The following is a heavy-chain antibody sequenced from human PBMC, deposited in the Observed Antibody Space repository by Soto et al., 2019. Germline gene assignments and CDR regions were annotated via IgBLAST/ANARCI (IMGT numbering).Heavy chain of an antibody. J-gene: IGHJ4*02. CDR3: AKDYSSSWYYFDY. Sequence: PVGSLRLSCAASGFKFSNYAMSWVRQAPGKGLEWASAIRGSGGSTYYADTVKGRFTISRDNSKNTLYLQMNSLRAEDTAVYYCAKDYSSSWYYFDYWGQGTLVTVSS. D-gene: IGHD6-13*01. CDR1: GFKFSNYA. V-gene: IGHV3-23*01. CDR2: IRGSGGST.